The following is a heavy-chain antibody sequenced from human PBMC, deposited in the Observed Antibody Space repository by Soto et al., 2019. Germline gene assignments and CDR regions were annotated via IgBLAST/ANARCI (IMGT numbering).Heavy chain of an antibody. J-gene: IGHJ4*02. D-gene: IGHD3-10*01. CDR2: TRNKANSYST. CDR3: GRVLVTSGSPIGY. CDR1: GFTFSDHY. V-gene: IGHV3-72*01. Sequence: EVQLVESGGGLVQPGGSLRRCCAASGFTFSDHYMDWVRQAPGKGLEWVGRTRNKANSYSTEYAASVKGRFTISRDDSKNSLYLQMNSLKSEDTAVYYCGRVLVTSGSPIGYWGQGTLVTVSS.